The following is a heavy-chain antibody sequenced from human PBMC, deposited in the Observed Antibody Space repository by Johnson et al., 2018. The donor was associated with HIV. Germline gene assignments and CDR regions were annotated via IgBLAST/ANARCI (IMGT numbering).Heavy chain of an antibody. D-gene: IGHD6-6*01. Sequence: EVQLVESGGDLVQPGGSLRLSCVGSGFTFSTFWMHWVRQVPGKGLMWVSRISGDGSSSSYADSVKGRFTISRDNAKNTLYLQLNSLRVEDTAIYYCARAQLLADDAFNNWGQGTMVTVSS. CDR3: ARAQLLADDAFNN. V-gene: IGHV3-74*01. CDR2: ISGDGSSS. J-gene: IGHJ3*02. CDR1: GFTFSTFW.